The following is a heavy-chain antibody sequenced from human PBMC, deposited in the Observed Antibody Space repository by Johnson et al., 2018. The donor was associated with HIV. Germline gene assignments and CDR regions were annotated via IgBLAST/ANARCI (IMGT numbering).Heavy chain of an antibody. Sequence: VQLVESGGGLVQPGGSLRLSCAVSGFSFSNYWMEWVRQAPGKGLVWVSRIKTDGSSTSYADSVKGRFTISSDNAKNTLYLEMNSLRAEDTAVYYCAREWDPRTPDAFDIWGQGTMVTVSS. D-gene: IGHD1-26*01. J-gene: IGHJ3*02. V-gene: IGHV3-74*01. CDR2: IKTDGSST. CDR1: GFSFSNYW. CDR3: AREWDPRTPDAFDI.